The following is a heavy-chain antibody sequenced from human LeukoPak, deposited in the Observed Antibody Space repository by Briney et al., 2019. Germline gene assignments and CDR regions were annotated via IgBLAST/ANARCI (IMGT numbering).Heavy chain of an antibody. J-gene: IGHJ4*02. V-gene: IGHV4-59*01. CDR3: ARGYYDSSGYYYEPYYFDY. CDR1: GVSITSFY. CDR2: IYFSGST. Sequence: KPSETLSLTCPVSGVSITSFYWSWIRQRPGKGLECVGYIYFSGSTNYNPSLKSRVTVSVDTSKNQFSLKLSSVTAADTAVYYCARGYYDSSGYYYEPYYFDYWGQGTLVTVSS. D-gene: IGHD3-22*01.